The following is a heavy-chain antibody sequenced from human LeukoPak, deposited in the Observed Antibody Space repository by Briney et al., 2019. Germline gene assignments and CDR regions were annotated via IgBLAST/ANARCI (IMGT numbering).Heavy chain of an antibody. D-gene: IGHD6-6*01. J-gene: IGHJ4*02. CDR3: ARDSSSSQVDY. CDR1: GFTFSSYA. V-gene: IGHV3-30-3*01. Sequence: GGSLRLSCAASGFTFSSYAMHWVRQAPGKGLEWVAVISYDGSNKYYADSVKGRFTISRDNSKNTLYLQMNSLRAEDMAVYYCARDSSSSQVDYWGQGTLVTVSS. CDR2: ISYDGSNK.